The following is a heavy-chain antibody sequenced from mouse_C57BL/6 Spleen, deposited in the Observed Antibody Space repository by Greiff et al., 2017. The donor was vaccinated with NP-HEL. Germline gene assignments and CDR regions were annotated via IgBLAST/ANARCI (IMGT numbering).Heavy chain of an antibody. CDR3: ARGRSSYPYYFDY. D-gene: IGHD1-1*01. V-gene: IGHV5-4*03. CDR1: GFTFSSYA. J-gene: IGHJ2*01. CDR2: ISDGGSYT. Sequence: EVKLMESGGGLVKPGGSLKLSCAASGFTFSSYAMSWVRQTPEKRLEWVATISDGGSYTYYPDNVKGRFTISRDNAKNNLYLQMSHLKSEDTAMYYCARGRSSYPYYFDYWGQGTTLTVSS.